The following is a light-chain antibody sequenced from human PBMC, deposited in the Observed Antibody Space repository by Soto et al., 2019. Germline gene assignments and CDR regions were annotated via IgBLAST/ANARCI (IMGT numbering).Light chain of an antibody. Sequence: QSALTHPASVSGSPGQSITISCTGTSSDVGGYNYVSWYQQHPGKAPKRMIYEVSNRPSGVSNRFSGSKSGNTASLTISGLQAEDEADYDCSSYTSSSTHVVFGGGTQLTVL. J-gene: IGLJ2*01. V-gene: IGLV2-14*01. CDR3: SSYTSSSTHVV. CDR1: SSDVGGYNY. CDR2: EVS.